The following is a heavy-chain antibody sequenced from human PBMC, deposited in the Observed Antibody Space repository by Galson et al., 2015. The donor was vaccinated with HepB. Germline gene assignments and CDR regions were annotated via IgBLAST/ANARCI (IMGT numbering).Heavy chain of an antibody. D-gene: IGHD2-15*01. Sequence: SLRLSCAASGFTFSSYEMNWVRQAPGKGLEWVSYITSSGSVMHYADSVKGRFTISRDNAKNSLDLQMNSLRAEDTAVYYCARGYCSGGSCYPGWFDPWGQGTLVTVSS. CDR3: ARGYCSGGSCYPGWFDP. V-gene: IGHV3-48*03. CDR1: GFTFSSYE. CDR2: ITSSGSVM. J-gene: IGHJ5*02.